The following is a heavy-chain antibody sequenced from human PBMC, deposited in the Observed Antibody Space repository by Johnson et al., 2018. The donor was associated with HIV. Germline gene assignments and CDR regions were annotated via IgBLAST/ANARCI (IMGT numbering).Heavy chain of an antibody. CDR2: IYSGGST. CDR1: GFTVSSNY. V-gene: IGHV3-53*01. Sequence: VQLVESGGGLIQPGGSLRLSCAASGFTVSSNYMSWVRQAPGKGLEWVSVIYSGGSTYYADSVKGRFTISRDNSKNTLYLQMNSLRAEDTAVYYCARDRGSSWANDAFDIWGQGTMVTVSS. CDR3: ARDRGSSWANDAFDI. J-gene: IGHJ3*02. D-gene: IGHD6-13*01.